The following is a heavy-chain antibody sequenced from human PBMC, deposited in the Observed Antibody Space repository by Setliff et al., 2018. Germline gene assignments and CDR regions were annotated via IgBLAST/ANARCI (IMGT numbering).Heavy chain of an antibody. CDR3: ARGYQVTPPRADALDI. CDR1: GDTFSTYA. J-gene: IGHJ3*02. Sequence: SVKVSCKASGDTFSTYALSWVRQAPGQGLEWMGGVIPLLETTKYAQKFQGRVTITADESTETTYMDLSSLRSEDTAVYYCARGYQVTPPRADALDIWGQGTLVTVSS. CDR2: VIPLLETT. D-gene: IGHD2-2*01. V-gene: IGHV1-69*13.